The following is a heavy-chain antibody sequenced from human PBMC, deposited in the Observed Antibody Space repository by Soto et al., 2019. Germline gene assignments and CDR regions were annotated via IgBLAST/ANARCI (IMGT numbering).Heavy chain of an antibody. CDR1: GGSFSGYY. V-gene: IGHV4-34*01. D-gene: IGHD2-21*02. Sequence: SETLSLTCAVYGGSFSGYYWSWIRQPPGKGLEWIGEINHSGSTNYNPSLKSRVTISVDTSKNQFSLKLSSVTAADTAVYYCAREFRCGGDCYSTDRVDFFAYWGQGSLVTVSS. CDR3: AREFRCGGDCYSTDRVDFFAY. J-gene: IGHJ4*02. CDR2: INHSGST.